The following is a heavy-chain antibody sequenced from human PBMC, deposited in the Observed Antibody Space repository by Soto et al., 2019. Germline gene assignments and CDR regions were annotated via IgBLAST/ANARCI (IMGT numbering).Heavy chain of an antibody. D-gene: IGHD3-10*01. Sequence: QVQLQQWGAGLLKPSETLSLTCAVYGGSFSGYYWSWIRQRPGKGLAWIGEINESGSTKYNPSLTSRLTISADPTKNEFPRKLSSVTAADQAVYYCSRGVILCYGELSRRGDQYYYLDVWGKGTTVTVSS. CDR3: SRGVILCYGELSRRGDQYYYLDV. CDR2: INESGST. V-gene: IGHV4-34*01. J-gene: IGHJ6*03. CDR1: GGSFSGYY.